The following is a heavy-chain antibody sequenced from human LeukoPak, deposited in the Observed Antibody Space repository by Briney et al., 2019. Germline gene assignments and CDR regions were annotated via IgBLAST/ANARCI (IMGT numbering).Heavy chain of an antibody. Sequence: GESLKISCKGFGYSFTSYWIGWVRQMPGKGLECMGIIYPGDSDTRYSPSFQGQVTISADKSISTAYLQWSSLKASDTAIYYCARHETGPYFDYWGQGTLVIVSS. V-gene: IGHV5-51*01. CDR3: ARHETGPYFDY. D-gene: IGHD1-1*01. J-gene: IGHJ4*02. CDR2: IYPGDSDT. CDR1: GYSFTSYW.